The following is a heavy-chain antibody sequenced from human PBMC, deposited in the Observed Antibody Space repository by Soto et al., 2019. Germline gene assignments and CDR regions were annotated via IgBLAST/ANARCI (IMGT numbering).Heavy chain of an antibody. V-gene: IGHV3-23*01. CDR3: AKCVSVTTGIDD. J-gene: IGHJ4*02. D-gene: IGHD4-17*01. CDR2: LSGSGGDT. Sequence: GGSLRLSCAASGFTFSSYAMTWVRQAPDKGLEWVSTLSGSGGDTYYADSVRGRFTISRDNSKNTLYLQMNSLRVEDTAVYYCAKCVSVTTGIDDWGQGTLVTVSS. CDR1: GFTFSSYA.